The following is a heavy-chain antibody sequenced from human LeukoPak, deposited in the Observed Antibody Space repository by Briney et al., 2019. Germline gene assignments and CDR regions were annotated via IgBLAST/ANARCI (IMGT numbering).Heavy chain of an antibody. V-gene: IGHV3-30*04. CDR1: GFTFGTYD. CDR3: VREKSTGSYRTADY. D-gene: IGHD3-9*01. Sequence: GGSLRLSCAASGFTFGTYDMHWVRQAPVKGLEGVAVIKFDGSNIHYADSVRGRFTISRDNSKNSLYLQIDSLRAEDTAIYYCVREKSTGSYRTADYWGQGTLVIAPS. J-gene: IGHJ4*02. CDR2: IKFDGSNI.